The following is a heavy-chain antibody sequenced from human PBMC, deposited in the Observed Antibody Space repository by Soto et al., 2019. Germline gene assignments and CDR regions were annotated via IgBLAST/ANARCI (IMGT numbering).Heavy chain of an antibody. Sequence: EVQLVESGGGLVQPGGSLRLSCAASGFTFSSYWMSWVRQAPGKGLEWVANIKQDGSEKYYVESVKGRFTIARDNAKNSLYLQMNSLRAEDTAVYYCARVRTPFKYYFDYWGQGTLVTVSS. CDR1: GFTFSSYW. V-gene: IGHV3-7*01. J-gene: IGHJ4*02. CDR2: IKQDGSEK. CDR3: ARVRTPFKYYFDY.